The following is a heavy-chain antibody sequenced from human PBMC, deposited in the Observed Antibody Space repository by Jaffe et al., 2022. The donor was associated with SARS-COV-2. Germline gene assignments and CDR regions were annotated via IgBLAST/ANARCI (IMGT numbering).Heavy chain of an antibody. CDR2: ISGSGVRT. V-gene: IGHV3-23*04. CDR3: AKDTRGDLTMSPYYYYMDV. D-gene: IGHD3-10*02. CDR1: GFTFSSYA. Sequence: EVQLVESGGGLVQPGGSLRLSCAASGFTFSSYAMSWVRQAPGKGLEWVSTISGSGVRTYYADSVKGRFTISRDNSKNTLYMQMNSLRAEDTAVYYCAKDTRGDLTMSPYYYYMDVWGKGTPVTVSS. J-gene: IGHJ6*03.